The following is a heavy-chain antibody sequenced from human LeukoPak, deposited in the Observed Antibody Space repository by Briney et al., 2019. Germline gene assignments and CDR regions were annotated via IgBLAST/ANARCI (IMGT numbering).Heavy chain of an antibody. J-gene: IGHJ4*02. V-gene: IGHV3-30*02. CDR1: GFTFSSYG. Sequence: RGSLRLSCAASGFTFSSYGMHWVRQAPGKGLEWVAFIRYDGSNKYYADSVKGRFTISRDNSKNTLYLQMNSLRAEDTAVYYCAKDRGKAMVVPAAGFDYWGQGTLVTVSS. D-gene: IGHD2-2*01. CDR3: AKDRGKAMVVPAAGFDY. CDR2: IRYDGSNK.